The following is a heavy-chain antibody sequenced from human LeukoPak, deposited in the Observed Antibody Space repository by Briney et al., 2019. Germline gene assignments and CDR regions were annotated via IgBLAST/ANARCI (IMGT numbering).Heavy chain of an antibody. Sequence: GGSLRLSCAASGFTVNSYYMGWVRQAPGKGLEWVSAISGSGGSTYYADSVKGRFTISRDNSKNTLYLQMNSLRAEDTAVYYCAKARAYSYASDYWGQGTLVTVSS. D-gene: IGHD5-18*01. CDR2: ISGSGGST. V-gene: IGHV3-23*01. CDR3: AKARAYSYASDY. J-gene: IGHJ4*02. CDR1: GFTVNSYY.